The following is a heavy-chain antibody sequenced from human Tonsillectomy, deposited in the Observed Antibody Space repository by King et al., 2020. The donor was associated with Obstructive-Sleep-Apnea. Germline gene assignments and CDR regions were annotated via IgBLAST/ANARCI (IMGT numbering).Heavy chain of an antibody. D-gene: IGHD2-2*01. CDR3: AKGGYCSSTSCPFDY. V-gene: IGHV3-23*04. J-gene: IGHJ4*02. Sequence: VQLVEFGGGLVQPGGSLRLSCAASGFTFSSYAMSWVRQAPGKGLEWVSAISGSGGSTYYADSVKGRFTISRDNSKNTLYLQMNSLRAEDTAIYYCAKGGYCSSTSCPFDYWGQGTLVTVSS. CDR2: ISGSGGST. CDR1: GFTFSSYA.